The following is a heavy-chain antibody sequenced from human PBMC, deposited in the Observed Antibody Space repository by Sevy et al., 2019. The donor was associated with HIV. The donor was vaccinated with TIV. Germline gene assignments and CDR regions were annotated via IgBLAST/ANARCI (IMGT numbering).Heavy chain of an antibody. Sequence: SETLSLTCAVYGGSFSGYYWSWIRQPPGKGLEWIGEINHSGSTNYNPSLKSRVTTSVDTSKNQFSLKLSSVTAADTAVYYCARLFTDFWSAYYGMDVWGQGTTVTVSS. V-gene: IGHV4-34*01. D-gene: IGHD3-3*01. J-gene: IGHJ6*02. CDR2: INHSGST. CDR3: ARLFTDFWSAYYGMDV. CDR1: GGSFSGYY.